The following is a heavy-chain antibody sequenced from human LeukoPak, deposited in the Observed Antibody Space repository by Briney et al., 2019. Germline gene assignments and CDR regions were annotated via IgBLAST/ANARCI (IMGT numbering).Heavy chain of an antibody. D-gene: IGHD2-2*01. V-gene: IGHV3-30-3*01. CDR3: ARDLVGHPPEYYFDY. J-gene: IGHJ4*02. CDR2: ISYDGSNK. CDR1: GFTFSSYA. Sequence: PGRSLRLSCAASGFTFSSYAMHWVRQAPGKGLEWVAVISYDGSNKYYADSVKGRFTISRDNSKNTLYLQMNSLRAEDTAVYCCARDLVGHPPEYYFDYWGQGTLVTVSS.